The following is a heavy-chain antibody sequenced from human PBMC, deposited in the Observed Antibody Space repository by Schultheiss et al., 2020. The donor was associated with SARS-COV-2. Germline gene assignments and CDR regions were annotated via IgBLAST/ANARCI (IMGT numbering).Heavy chain of an antibody. Sequence: ASVKVSCKASGYTFTSYGISWVRQAPGQRLEWMGWSNAGNGNTKYSQEFQDRVTMTRDTSISAAYMELSSLRSDDTAVYYCARATGISMDDYFDYWGQGTLVTVSS. CDR1: GYTFTSYG. V-gene: IGHV1-3*02. D-gene: IGHD1-14*01. CDR2: SNAGNGNT. J-gene: IGHJ4*02. CDR3: ARATGISMDDYFDY.